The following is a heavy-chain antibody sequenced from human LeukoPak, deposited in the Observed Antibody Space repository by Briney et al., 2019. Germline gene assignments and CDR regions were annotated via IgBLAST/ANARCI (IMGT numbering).Heavy chain of an antibody. CDR3: AKDQSVATETYFDY. J-gene: IGHJ4*02. CDR2: IKQDGSEK. D-gene: IGHD5-12*01. V-gene: IGHV3-7*01. CDR1: GFTFTTYW. Sequence: GGSLRLSCAASGFTFTTYWMTWVRQAPGKGLEWVANIKQDGSEKYYVDSVKGRFTISRDNSKNTLYLQMNSLRAEDTAVYYCAKDQSVATETYFDYWGQGTLVTVSS.